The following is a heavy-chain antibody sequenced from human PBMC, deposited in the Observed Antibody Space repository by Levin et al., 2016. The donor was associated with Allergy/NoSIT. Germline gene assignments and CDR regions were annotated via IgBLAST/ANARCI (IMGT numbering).Heavy chain of an antibody. CDR2: IDWDDDK. Sequence: SGPTLVKPTQTLTLTCIFSGFSLSTSGMRVSWIRQPPGKALEWLAHIDWDDDKYYNTSLKTRLTISKDTSKNQVVLTMINMDPVDTATYYCARSDIDGGHEASFDYWGQGALVTVSS. D-gene: IGHD4-23*01. J-gene: IGHJ4*02. CDR3: ARSDIDGGHEASFDY. CDR1: GFSLSTSGMR. V-gene: IGHV2-70*01.